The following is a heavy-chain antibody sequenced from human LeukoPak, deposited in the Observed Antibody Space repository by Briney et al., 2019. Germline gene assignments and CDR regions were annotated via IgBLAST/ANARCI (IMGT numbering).Heavy chain of an antibody. CDR1: GGSISSGGYS. CDR3: ARGFPTHP. Sequence: SQTLSLTCAVPGGSISSGGYSWSWIRQPPGKGLEWIGYIYHSGSTYYNPSLKSRVTISVDRSKNQFSLKLSSVTAADTAVYYCARGFPTHPWGQGTLVTVSS. CDR2: IYHSGST. D-gene: IGHD2-21*01. J-gene: IGHJ5*02. V-gene: IGHV4-30-2*01.